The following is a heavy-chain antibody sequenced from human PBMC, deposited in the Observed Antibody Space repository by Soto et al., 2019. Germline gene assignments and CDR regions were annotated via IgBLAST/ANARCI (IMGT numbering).Heavy chain of an antibody. CDR1: GGSISSGDYY. D-gene: IGHD6-13*01. V-gene: IGHV4-30-4*01. J-gene: IGHJ5*02. CDR2: IYYSGST. Sequence: SEILSLTCTVSGGSISSGDYYLSWIRQPPGKGLEWIGYIYYSGSTYYNPSLKSRVTISVDTSKNQFSLKLSSVTAADTAVYYCARGGKQQLVFGPWGQGTLVTVSS. CDR3: ARGGKQQLVFGP.